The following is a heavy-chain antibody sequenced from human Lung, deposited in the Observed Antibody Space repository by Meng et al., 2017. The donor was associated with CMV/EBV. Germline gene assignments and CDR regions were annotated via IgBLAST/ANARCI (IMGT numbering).Heavy chain of an antibody. CDR2: MNPNSGNT. Sequence: ASVXVSXKASGYTFTSYDINWVRQATGQGLEWMGWMNPNSGNTGYAQKFQGRVTMTRNTSISTAYMELSSLRSEDTAVYYCARDQGGSYAYNRGSWYFDLWGRGTLVTVSS. CDR1: GYTFTSYD. J-gene: IGHJ2*01. CDR3: ARDQGGSYAYNRGSWYFDL. D-gene: IGHD1-26*01. V-gene: IGHV1-8*01.